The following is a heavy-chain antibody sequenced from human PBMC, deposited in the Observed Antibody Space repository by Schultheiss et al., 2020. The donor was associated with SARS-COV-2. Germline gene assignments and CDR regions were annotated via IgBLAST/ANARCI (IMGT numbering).Heavy chain of an antibody. CDR3: ARDDSSGYYYGKIDY. Sequence: GGSLRLSCAASGFTFSNYAMNWVRQAPGMGLEWVSGISCDGVSTYHADSVQGRFTISRDNSKNTLYLQMNSLRAEDTAVYYCARDDSSGYYYGKIDYWGQGTLVTVSS. D-gene: IGHD3-22*01. J-gene: IGHJ4*02. V-gene: IGHV3-23*01. CDR1: GFTFSNYA. CDR2: ISCDGVST.